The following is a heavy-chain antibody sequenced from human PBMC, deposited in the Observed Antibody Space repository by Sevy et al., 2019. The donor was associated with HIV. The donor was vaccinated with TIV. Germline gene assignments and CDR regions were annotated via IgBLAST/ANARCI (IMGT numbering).Heavy chain of an antibody. CDR1: VFTFSSYA. J-gene: IGHJ6*02. Sequence: GGSLRLSCAASVFTFSSYAMHWVRQAPGKGLEWVAVISYDGSNKYYADSVKGRFTISRDNSKNTLYLQMNSLRAEDTAVYYCARDRDIVVVPAAVYYYYGMDVWGQGTTVTVSS. CDR3: ARDRDIVVVPAAVYYYYGMDV. CDR2: ISYDGSNK. D-gene: IGHD2-2*01. V-gene: IGHV3-30*04.